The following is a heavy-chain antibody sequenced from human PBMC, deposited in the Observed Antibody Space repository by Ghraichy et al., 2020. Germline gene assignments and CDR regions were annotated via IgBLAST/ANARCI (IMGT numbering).Heavy chain of an antibody. J-gene: IGHJ4*02. Sequence: LSLTCAASGFTFSSYGMHWVRQAPGKGLEWVAFIRYDGSNKYYADSVKGRFTISRDNSKNTLYLQMNSLRAEDTAVYYCAKDQATMVRGVIDYWGQGTLVTVSS. CDR1: GFTFSSYG. CDR3: AKDQATMVRGVIDY. D-gene: IGHD3-10*01. CDR2: IRYDGSNK. V-gene: IGHV3-30*02.